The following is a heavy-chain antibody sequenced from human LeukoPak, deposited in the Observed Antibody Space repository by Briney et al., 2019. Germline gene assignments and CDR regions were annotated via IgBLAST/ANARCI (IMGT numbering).Heavy chain of an antibody. CDR1: GGSISSGDYY. D-gene: IGHD3-10*01. Sequence: SQTLSLTCTVSGGSISSGDYYWSWIRQPPGTGLEWIGYIYYSGSTNYNPSLKSRVTISVDTSKNQFSLKLSSVTAADTAVYYCAREGTRRGLYYFDYWGQGTLVTVSS. V-gene: IGHV4-61*08. CDR2: IYYSGST. CDR3: AREGTRRGLYYFDY. J-gene: IGHJ4*02.